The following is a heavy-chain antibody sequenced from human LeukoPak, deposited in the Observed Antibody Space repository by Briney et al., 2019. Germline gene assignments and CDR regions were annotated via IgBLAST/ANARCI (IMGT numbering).Heavy chain of an antibody. CDR2: IYYSGST. CDR3: ASGLSSSLYYCDY. J-gene: IGHJ4*02. Sequence: SETLSLTCTVSGGSISSYYWSWIRQPPGKGLEWIGYIYYSGSTNYNPSLKSRVTISVDTSKNQFSLKLSSVTAADTAVYYCASGLSSSLYYCDYWGQGTLVTVSS. D-gene: IGHD6-13*01. CDR1: GGSISSYY. V-gene: IGHV4-59*01.